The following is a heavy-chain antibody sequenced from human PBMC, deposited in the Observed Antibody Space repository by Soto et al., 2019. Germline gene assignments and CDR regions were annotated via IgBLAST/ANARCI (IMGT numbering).Heavy chain of an antibody. CDR1: GGSISSYY. Sequence: KPSETLSLTCTVSGGSISSYYWSWIRQPAGKGLEWIGRIYTSGSTNYNPSLKSRVTMSVDTSKDQFSLKLSSVTAADTAVYYCARDLSQWLVPGWFDHWGQGTLVTVSS. V-gene: IGHV4-4*07. D-gene: IGHD6-19*01. CDR2: IYTSGST. CDR3: ARDLSQWLVPGWFDH. J-gene: IGHJ5*02.